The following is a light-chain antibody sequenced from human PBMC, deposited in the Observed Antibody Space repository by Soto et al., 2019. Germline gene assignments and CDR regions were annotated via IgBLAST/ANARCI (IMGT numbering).Light chain of an antibody. CDR2: GAS. CDR1: QSVSSN. V-gene: IGKV3-15*01. CDR3: QQYNNWPPWT. J-gene: IGKJ1*01. Sequence: ESGLTRSSSVLRLSPAETSTTQCMTSQSVSSNLAWYQQKPGQAPRLLIYGASTRATGIPARFSGSGSGTEFTLTICSLQSEDFALYYCQQYNNWPPWTFAQGTKVDIK.